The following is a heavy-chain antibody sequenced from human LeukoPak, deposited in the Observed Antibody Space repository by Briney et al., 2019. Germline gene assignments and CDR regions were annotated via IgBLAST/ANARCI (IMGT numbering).Heavy chain of an antibody. CDR1: GGSISSGGYY. CDR2: IYYSGST. CDR3: ARVREERITMVRGVPSYIDY. Sequence: SQTLSLTCTVSGGSISSGGYYWSWIRQHPGKGLEWIGYIYYSGSTYYNPSLKSRDTISVDTSKNQFSLKLSSVTAADTAVYYCARVREERITMVRGVPSYIDYWGQGTLVTVSS. J-gene: IGHJ4*02. D-gene: IGHD3-10*01. V-gene: IGHV4-31*03.